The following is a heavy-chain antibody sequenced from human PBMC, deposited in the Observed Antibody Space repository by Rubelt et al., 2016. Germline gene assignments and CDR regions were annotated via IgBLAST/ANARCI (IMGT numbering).Heavy chain of an antibody. Sequence: QLQLQESGPGLVKPSETLSLTCTVSGGSISSSSYYWGWIRQPPGTGLEWIGSIYYSGSTYYNPSLTSRVSISVDTSKHQFSVSLGAVTGADTAMYYCAGRNVLVTASPIDYWGQGTLVTVSS. CDR3: AGRNVLVTASPIDY. D-gene: IGHD2-21*02. J-gene: IGHJ4*02. CDR2: IYYSGST. CDR1: GGSISSSSYY. V-gene: IGHV4-39*01.